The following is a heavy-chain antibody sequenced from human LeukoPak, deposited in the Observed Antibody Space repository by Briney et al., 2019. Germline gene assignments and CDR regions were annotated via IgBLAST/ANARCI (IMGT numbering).Heavy chain of an antibody. Sequence: GGSLRLSCAASGFSFSDYDMNWVRQAPGKGLEWVAWISTSSTTIYYADSVKGRFTISRDNAKNSLYLQMNSLRAEDTAVYYCARDGQWLDWGQGTLVTVSS. D-gene: IGHD6-19*01. CDR2: ISTSSTTI. CDR1: GFSFSDYD. V-gene: IGHV3-48*04. J-gene: IGHJ4*02. CDR3: ARDGQWLD.